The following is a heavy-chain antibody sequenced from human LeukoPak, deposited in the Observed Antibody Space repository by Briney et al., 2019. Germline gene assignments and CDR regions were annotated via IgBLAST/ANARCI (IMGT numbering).Heavy chain of an antibody. V-gene: IGHV3-23*01. CDR2: ISGSGGST. J-gene: IGHJ4*02. CDR3: ASRHSGYDSVRY. CDR1: GFTFSSYA. D-gene: IGHD5-12*01. Sequence: PGASLRLSCAASGFTFSSYAMSWVRQAPGKGLEWVSAISGSGGSTYYADSVKGRLTISRDNSKNTLYLQMDSLRAEDTAVYYCASRHSGYDSVRYWGQGTLVTVSS.